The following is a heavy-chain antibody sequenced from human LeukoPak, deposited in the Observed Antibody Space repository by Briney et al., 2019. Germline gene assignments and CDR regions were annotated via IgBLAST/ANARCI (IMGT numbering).Heavy chain of an antibody. CDR2: MNPNSGNT. J-gene: IGHJ6*02. D-gene: IGHD3-10*01. CDR1: GYTFTSYD. CDR3: ARQNYRGSGSYFAYYYGMDV. V-gene: IGHV1-8*01. Sequence: ASVKVSCKASGYTFTSYDINWVRQATGQGLEWMGWMNPNSGNTGYAQKFQGRVTMTRNTSISTAYMELSSLRSEDTAVYYCARQNYRGSGSYFAYYYGMDVWGQGTTVTVSS.